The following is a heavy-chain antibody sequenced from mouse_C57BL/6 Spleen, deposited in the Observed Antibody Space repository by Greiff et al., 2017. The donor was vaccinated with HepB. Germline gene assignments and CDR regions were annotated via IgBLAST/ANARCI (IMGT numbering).Heavy chain of an antibody. D-gene: IGHD1-1*01. CDR2: IYPRSGNT. J-gene: IGHJ1*03. V-gene: IGHV1-81*01. CDR3: ARPYYYGSSRYWYFDV. CDR1: GYTFTSYG. Sequence: QVQLKESGAELARPGASVKLSCKASGYTFTSYGISWVKQRTGQGLEWIGEIYPRSGNTYYNEKFKGKATLTADKSSSTAYMELRSLTSDDSAVYFCARPYYYGSSRYWYFDVWGTGTTVTVSS.